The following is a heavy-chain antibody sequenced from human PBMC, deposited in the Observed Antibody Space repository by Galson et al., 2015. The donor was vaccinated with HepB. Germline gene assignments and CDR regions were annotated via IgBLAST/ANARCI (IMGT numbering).Heavy chain of an antibody. Sequence: QSGAEVKKPGESLRISCKGSGYSFTSYWISWVRQMPGKGLEWMGRIDPSDSYTNYSPSFQGHVTISADKSISTAYLQWSSLKASDTAMYYCARQGYCSSTSCYGDKVFRYFDLWGRGTLVTVSS. CDR3: ARQGYCSSTSCYGDKVFRYFDL. D-gene: IGHD2-2*01. J-gene: IGHJ2*01. CDR1: GYSFTSYW. CDR2: IDPSDSYT. V-gene: IGHV5-10-1*01.